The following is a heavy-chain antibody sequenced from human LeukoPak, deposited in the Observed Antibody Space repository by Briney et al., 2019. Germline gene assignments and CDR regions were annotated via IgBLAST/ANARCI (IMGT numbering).Heavy chain of an antibody. V-gene: IGHV3-30*04. CDR1: GFTFSSYA. CDR2: ISYDGSNK. CDR3: ARVRTCSSSSSGYFDY. D-gene: IGHD6-6*01. Sequence: GGSLRLSCAASGFTFSSYAMHWVRQAPGKGLEWVAVISYDGSNKYYADSVKGRFTISRDNSKNTLYLQMNSLRAEDTAVYYCARVRTCSSSSSGYFDYWGQGTLVTVSS. J-gene: IGHJ4*02.